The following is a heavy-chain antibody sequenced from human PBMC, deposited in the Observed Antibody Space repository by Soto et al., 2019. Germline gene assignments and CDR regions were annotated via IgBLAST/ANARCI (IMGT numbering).Heavy chain of an antibody. Sequence: QVQLVQSGAEVKKPGASVKVSCKASGYTFTSYAMHWVRQAPGQRLEWMGWINAGNGNTKYSQKFQGRVTITRDTSASTAYMELSSLRSEDTAVYYCARENYDILTGSTPADYWGQGTLVTVSS. CDR3: ARENYDILTGSTPADY. V-gene: IGHV1-3*01. CDR1: GYTFTSYA. CDR2: INAGNGNT. J-gene: IGHJ4*02. D-gene: IGHD3-9*01.